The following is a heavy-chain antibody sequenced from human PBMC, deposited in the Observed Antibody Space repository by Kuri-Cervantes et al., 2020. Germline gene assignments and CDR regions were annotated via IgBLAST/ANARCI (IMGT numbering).Heavy chain of an antibody. CDR1: GYTFTSYD. CDR2: MNPNSGNT. D-gene: IGHD3-16*02. Sequence: ASVKVSCRASGYTFTSYDINWVRQATGQGLEWMGWMNPNSGNTGYAQKFQGRVTMTRDTSTSTAYMELRSLRSDDTAVYYCARQGYDYVWGSYRSFDYWGQGTLVTVSS. V-gene: IGHV1-8*01. J-gene: IGHJ4*02. CDR3: ARQGYDYVWGSYRSFDY.